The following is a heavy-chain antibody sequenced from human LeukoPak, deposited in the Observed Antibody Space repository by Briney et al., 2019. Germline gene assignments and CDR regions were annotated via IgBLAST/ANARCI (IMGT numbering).Heavy chain of an antibody. CDR1: GGSFSGYY. D-gene: IGHD6-13*01. CDR2: INHRGST. Sequence: SETLSLTCAVYGGSFSGYYWSWIRQPPGKGLEWIGEINHRGSTNYNPSLKSRVTISVDTSKSQFSLKLSSVTAADTAVYYCARAPYSSSWYVDYWGQGTLVTVSS. J-gene: IGHJ4*02. V-gene: IGHV4-34*01. CDR3: ARAPYSSSWYVDY.